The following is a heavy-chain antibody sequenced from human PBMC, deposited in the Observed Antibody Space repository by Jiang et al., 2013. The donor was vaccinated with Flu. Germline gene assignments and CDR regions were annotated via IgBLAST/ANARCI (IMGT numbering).Heavy chain of an antibody. V-gene: IGHV1-18*04. D-gene: IGHD2-15*01. CDR3: ARDVVAASATAWFDP. Sequence: SGAEVKKPGASVKVSCTASGYTFTSYGISWVRQAPGQGLEWMAWISAYNGDTKYAQKFQGRVTMTTDTPTTTAYMEVRSLTSDDTAVYYCARDVVAASATAWFDPWGLGTLVT. CDR1: GYTFTSYG. J-gene: IGHJ5*02. CDR2: ISAYNGDT.